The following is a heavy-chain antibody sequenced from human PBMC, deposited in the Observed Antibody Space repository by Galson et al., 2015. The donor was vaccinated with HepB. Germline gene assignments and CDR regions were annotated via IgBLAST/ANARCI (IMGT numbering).Heavy chain of an antibody. CDR1: GFDFAEYG. V-gene: IGHV3-20*04. J-gene: IGHJ3*01. Sequence: LRLSCAASGFDFAEYGMGWVRQAPGKGLEWVSGINWNGQSTGYGDSVKSRFTISRDNAKNSLHLQMNSLGAGDTALYYCVRAGGDYPSDAFDVWGRGTLVTVSA. D-gene: IGHD4-17*01. CDR3: VRAGGDYPSDAFDV. CDR2: INWNGQST.